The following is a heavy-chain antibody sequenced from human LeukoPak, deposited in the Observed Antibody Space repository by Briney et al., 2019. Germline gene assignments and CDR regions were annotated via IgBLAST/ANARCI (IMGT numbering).Heavy chain of an antibody. D-gene: IGHD6-6*01. J-gene: IGHJ4*02. CDR1: GFTFSSYA. V-gene: IGHV3-30*01. Sequence: GRSLRLSCAASGFTFSSYAMHRVPQAPGKGLEGVAVISYDGSNKYYADSVKGRFTISRDNSKNTLYLQMNSLRAEDTAVYYCARVETALIAAFDYWGQGTLVTVSS. CDR3: ARVETALIAAFDY. CDR2: ISYDGSNK.